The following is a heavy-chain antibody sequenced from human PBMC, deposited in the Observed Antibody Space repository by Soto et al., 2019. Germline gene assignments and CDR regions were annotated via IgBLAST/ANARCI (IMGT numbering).Heavy chain of an antibody. CDR1: GFTLISSR. J-gene: IGHJ5*02. V-gene: IGHV3-74*01. Sequence: QPDVSIRLSCAVSGFTLISSRMHWVRQAPGKGLVWVSRINSDGRTTSYADSVKGRSTISRDNAKNTQYLQMNSLRAEDTAVYYCVRRDDDTAMAPWGQGTLVTVSS. D-gene: IGHD5-18*01. CDR2: INSDGRTT. CDR3: VRRDDDTAMAP.